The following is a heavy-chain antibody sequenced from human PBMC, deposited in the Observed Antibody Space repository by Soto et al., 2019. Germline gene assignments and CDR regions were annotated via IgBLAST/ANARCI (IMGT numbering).Heavy chain of an antibody. CDR3: ARTGLITAADRNAYNI. CDR1: GYSFTDYY. Sequence: ASVKVSCKASGYSFTDYYLHWVRQAPGQGLERMGWINPNNGGTNYAQKFQGWVTMTRDTSISTAYMELSRLGSDDTAVYYCARTGLITAADRNAYNIWGQGTMVTVSS. CDR2: INPNNGGT. J-gene: IGHJ3*02. V-gene: IGHV1-2*04. D-gene: IGHD6-13*01.